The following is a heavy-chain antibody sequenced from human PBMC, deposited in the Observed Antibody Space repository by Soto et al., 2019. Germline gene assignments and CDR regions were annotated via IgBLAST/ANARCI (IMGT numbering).Heavy chain of an antibody. CDR1: GFTFSTYS. V-gene: IGHV3-21*01. CDR2: ISDSSSYI. J-gene: IGHJ4*02. Sequence: GGSLRLSCAASGFTFSTYSMNWVRQAPGKGLEWVSSISDSSSYIYYADSVKGRFTISRDNAKNSLYLQMNSLRAEDTAVYYCAVGRYYYDSSGYYAYWGQGTLVTVSS. CDR3: AVGRYYYDSSGYYAY. D-gene: IGHD3-22*01.